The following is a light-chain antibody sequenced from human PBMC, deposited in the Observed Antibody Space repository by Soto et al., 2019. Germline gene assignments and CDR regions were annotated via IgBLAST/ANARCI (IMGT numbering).Light chain of an antibody. Sequence: QSALTQPPSVSGSPGQSVTISCTGTSSDVGSYNRVSWYQQPPGTAPKLMIYEVSNRPSGVPDRFSGSKSGNTASLTISGLQAEEEADYYCSSYTSSSIVFGGGTQLTVL. V-gene: IGLV2-18*02. CDR2: EVS. CDR3: SSYTSSSIV. J-gene: IGLJ7*01. CDR1: SSDVGSYNR.